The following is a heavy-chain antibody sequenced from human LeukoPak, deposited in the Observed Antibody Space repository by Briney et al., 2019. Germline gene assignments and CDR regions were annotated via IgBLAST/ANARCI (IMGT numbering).Heavy chain of an antibody. V-gene: IGHV3-23*01. CDR1: GFTFNNYA. J-gene: IGHJ5*01. D-gene: IGHD5-12*01. CDR3: AKDGASVGGYHWFDS. CDR2: ISGSGGNT. Sequence: GGSLRLSCAASGFTFNNYAINWVRQAPGKGLEWVSTISGSGGNTYYADFVKGRFTISRDNSKNTLFLQMNTLTTEDTAVFYCAKDGASVGGYHWFDSWGQGTLVTVAS.